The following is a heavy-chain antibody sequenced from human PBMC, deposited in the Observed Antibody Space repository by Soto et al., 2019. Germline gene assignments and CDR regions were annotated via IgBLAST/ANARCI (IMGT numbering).Heavy chain of an antibody. J-gene: IGHJ6*02. CDR2: ISSSSSYI. D-gene: IGHD6-19*01. CDR3: ARGRAPYSSGKGDYYYGMDV. Sequence: EVQLVESGGGLVKPGGSLRLSCAASGFTFSSYSMNWVRQAPGKGLEWVSSISSSSSYIYYADSVKGRFTISRDNAKNSLYLQMNSLRAEDTAVYYCARGRAPYSSGKGDYYYGMDVWGQGTTVTVSS. V-gene: IGHV3-21*01. CDR1: GFTFSSYS.